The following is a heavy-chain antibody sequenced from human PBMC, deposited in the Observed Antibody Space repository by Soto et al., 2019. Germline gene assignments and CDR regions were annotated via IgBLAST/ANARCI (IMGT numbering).Heavy chain of an antibody. J-gene: IGHJ5*02. CDR1: GGSFSGYY. CDR2: INHSGST. Sequence: SETLSLTCAVYGGSFSGYYWSWIRQPPGKGLEWIGEINHSGSTNYNPSLKSRVTISVDTSKNQFSLKLSSVTAADTAVYYCARGLRYYDYIWGNWFDPWGQGTLVTVSS. V-gene: IGHV4-34*01. CDR3: ARGLRYYDYIWGNWFDP. D-gene: IGHD3-16*01.